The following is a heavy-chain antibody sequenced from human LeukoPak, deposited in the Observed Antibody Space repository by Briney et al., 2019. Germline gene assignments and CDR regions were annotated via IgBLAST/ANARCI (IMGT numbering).Heavy chain of an antibody. CDR2: INQDGSEI. CDR3: ARAQVDSSWYYRY. CDR1: GLTFSRYW. V-gene: IGHV3-7*03. Sequence: GGSLRLSCVDSGLTFSRYWMNWVRQAPGKGLEWVANINQDGSEIYYVDSVKGRFTISRDNAKNSLYLQMNSLRAEDTAVYFCARAQVDSSWYYRYWGQGTLVTVSS. D-gene: IGHD6-13*01. J-gene: IGHJ4*02.